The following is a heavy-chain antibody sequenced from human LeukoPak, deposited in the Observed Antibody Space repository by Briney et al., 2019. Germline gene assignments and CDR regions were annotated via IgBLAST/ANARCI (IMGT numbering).Heavy chain of an antibody. CDR3: ARDLSLTMVRGVID. CDR1: KLTLSNYW. J-gene: IGHJ4*02. Sequence: GGSLRLSCAASKLTLSNYWMNWVRQAPGKGLEWVANIRQDGTERSYVDSVKGRFTISRDNAKNTLFLQMNSLRAEDTAVYYCARDLSLTMVRGVIDWGQGTLVTVSS. D-gene: IGHD3-10*01. V-gene: IGHV3-7*01. CDR2: IRQDGTER.